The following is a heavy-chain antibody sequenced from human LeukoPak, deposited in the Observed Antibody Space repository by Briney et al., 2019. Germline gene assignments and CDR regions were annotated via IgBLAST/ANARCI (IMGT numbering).Heavy chain of an antibody. CDR2: ISSSSSSYI. V-gene: IGHV3-21*01. CDR1: GFTFSSYS. CDR3: ARDDYDFWSGYYKNDAFDI. Sequence: GGSLRLSCAASGFTFSSYSMNWVRQAPGKGLEWVSSISSSSSSYIYYADSVKGRFTISRDNAKNSPYLQMNSLRAEDTAVYYCARDDYDFWSGYYKNDAFDIWGQGTMVTVSS. D-gene: IGHD3-3*01. J-gene: IGHJ3*02.